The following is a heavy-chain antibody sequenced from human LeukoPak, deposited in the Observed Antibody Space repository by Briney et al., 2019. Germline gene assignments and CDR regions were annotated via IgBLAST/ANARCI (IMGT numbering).Heavy chain of an antibody. D-gene: IGHD3-10*01. J-gene: IGHJ6*03. CDR2: ISSNGGNT. V-gene: IGHV3-64*01. CDR3: ARSRGLDIHYYSYMDV. CDR1: GFTFSGYA. Sequence: GGSLRLSCAASGFTFSGYAMHWVRQAPGKGLEYVSTISSNGGNTYYANSMKGRFTISRDNSKNTLSLQMGSLRAEDMAVYYCARSRGLDIHYYSYMDVWGKGTTVTVSS.